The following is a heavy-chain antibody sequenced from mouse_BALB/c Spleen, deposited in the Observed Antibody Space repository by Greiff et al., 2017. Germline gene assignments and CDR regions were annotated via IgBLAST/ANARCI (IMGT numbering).Heavy chain of an antibody. V-gene: IGHV14-4*02. CDR1: GFNIKDYY. J-gene: IGHJ2*01. Sequence: EVMLVESGAELVRSGASVKLSCTASGFNIKDYYMHWVKQRPEQGLEWIGWIDPENGDTEYAPKFQGKATMTADTSSNTAYLQLSSLTSEDTAVYYCNARYGYDGLDYWGQGTTLTVSS. CDR2: IDPENGDT. CDR3: NARYGYDGLDY. D-gene: IGHD2-2*01.